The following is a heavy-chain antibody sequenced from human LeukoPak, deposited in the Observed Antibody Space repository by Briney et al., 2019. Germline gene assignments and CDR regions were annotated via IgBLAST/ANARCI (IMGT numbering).Heavy chain of an antibody. CDR1: GFTFTSSA. Sequence: SVKVSCKASGFTFTSSAVQWVRQARGQRLEWIGWIVVGSGNTNYARKFQERVTITRDMSTSTAYMELSSLRSEDTAVYYCAAIKYSYGFLGAFDIWGQGTMVTVSS. CDR2: IVVGSGNT. J-gene: IGHJ3*02. CDR3: AAIKYSYGFLGAFDI. D-gene: IGHD5-18*01. V-gene: IGHV1-58*01.